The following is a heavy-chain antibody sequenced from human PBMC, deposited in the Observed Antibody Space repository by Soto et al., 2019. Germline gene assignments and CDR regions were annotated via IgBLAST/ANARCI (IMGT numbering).Heavy chain of an antibody. V-gene: IGHV1-46*01. CDR2: INPSGGST. D-gene: IGHD7-27*01. J-gene: IGHJ6*02. CDR3: ASLPWANYYYYGMDV. Sequence: ASVKVSCKASGYTFTSYYMHWVRQAPGQGLEWMGIINPSGGSTSYAQKFQGRVTMTRNTSISTAYMELSSLRSEDTAVYYCASLPWANYYYYGMDVWGQGTTVTVSS. CDR1: GYTFTSYY.